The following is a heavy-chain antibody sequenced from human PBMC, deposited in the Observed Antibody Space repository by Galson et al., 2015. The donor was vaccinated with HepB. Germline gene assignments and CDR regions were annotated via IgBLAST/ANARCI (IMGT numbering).Heavy chain of an antibody. D-gene: IGHD5-24*01. V-gene: IGHV3-33*01. CDR1: GSTFSNYG. J-gene: IGHJ6*02. Sequence: SLRLSCAASGSTFSNYGMRWVRQAPGKGLEWVAVVWYDGSNKKYADFVKGRFTISRDNSRNTVFLEMNSLRVEDTAVYYCARGAPLKYRAGWSAYSGMDVWGQGTTVIVSS. CDR3: ARGAPLKYRAGWSAYSGMDV. CDR2: VWYDGSNK.